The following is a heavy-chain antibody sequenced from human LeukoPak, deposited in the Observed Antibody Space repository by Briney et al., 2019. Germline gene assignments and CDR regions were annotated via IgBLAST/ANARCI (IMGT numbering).Heavy chain of an antibody. D-gene: IGHD6-13*01. CDR2: ISSSSSTI. CDR1: GFTFSSYS. CDR3: ARDYEGSSWDKFDY. Sequence: PGGSLRLSCAASGFTFSSYSMNWVRQAPGKGLEWVSYISSSSSTIYYADSVKGRFTISRDNAKNSLYLQMNSLRAEDTAVYYCARDYEGSSWDKFDYWGQGTLVTVSS. J-gene: IGHJ4*02. V-gene: IGHV3-48*04.